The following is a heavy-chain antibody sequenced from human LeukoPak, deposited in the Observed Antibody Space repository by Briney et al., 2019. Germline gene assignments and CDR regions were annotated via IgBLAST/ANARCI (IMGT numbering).Heavy chain of an antibody. J-gene: IGHJ4*02. CDR2: ISYDGSNK. CDR3: ASRVTMVRGVPGGYDY. Sequence: GGSLRLSCAASGFTFSSYAMHWVRQAPGKGLEWVAVISYDGSNKYYADSVKGRFTISRDNSKNTLYLQMNSLRAQDTAVYYCASRVTMVRGVPGGYDYWGQGTLVTVSS. D-gene: IGHD3-10*01. V-gene: IGHV3-30-3*01. CDR1: GFTFSSYA.